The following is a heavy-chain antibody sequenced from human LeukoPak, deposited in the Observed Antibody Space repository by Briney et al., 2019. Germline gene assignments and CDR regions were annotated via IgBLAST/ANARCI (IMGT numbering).Heavy chain of an antibody. CDR3: ARGPTAIHSDGWFDP. Sequence: SVKVSCKASGGTFSSYAISWVRQAPGQGLEGMGGIIPIFGTANYAQKFQGRVTITADESTSTAYMELSSLRSEDTAVYYCARGPTAIHSDGWFDPWGQGTLVTVSS. J-gene: IGHJ5*02. D-gene: IGHD2-21*02. CDR2: IIPIFGTA. CDR1: GGTFSSYA. V-gene: IGHV1-69*01.